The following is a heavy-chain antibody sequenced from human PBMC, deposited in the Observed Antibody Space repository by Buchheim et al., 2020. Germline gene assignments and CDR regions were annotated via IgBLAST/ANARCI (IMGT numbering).Heavy chain of an antibody. CDR3: ASTRRGSSSGAEYFQH. CDR1: GASISYSY. D-gene: IGHD6-6*01. CDR2: IQYTGNT. J-gene: IGHJ1*01. Sequence: QVQLQESGPGLVKPSETLSLTCTVSGASISYSYWSWIRQPPGKGLEWIGHIQYTGNTDYNPSLRSRVTISIATSKNQFSLKLSSVTAADTAAYYCASTRRGSSSGAEYFQHWGQGTL. V-gene: IGHV4-59*01.